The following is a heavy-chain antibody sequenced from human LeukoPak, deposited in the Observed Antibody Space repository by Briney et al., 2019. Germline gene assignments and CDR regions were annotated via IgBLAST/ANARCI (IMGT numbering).Heavy chain of an antibody. D-gene: IGHD6-6*01. V-gene: IGHV4-38-2*01. CDR3: ARNLTVPRHDAFDI. CDR1: GYPISSGDY. CDR2: IYHSGST. J-gene: IGHJ3*02. Sequence: PSETLSLTCAVSGYPISSGDYWGWIRQPPGKGLEWIGSIYHSGSTYYNPSLKSRVTISVDTSKNQFSLKLSSVTAADTAVYYCARNLTVPRHDAFDIWGQGTMVTVSS.